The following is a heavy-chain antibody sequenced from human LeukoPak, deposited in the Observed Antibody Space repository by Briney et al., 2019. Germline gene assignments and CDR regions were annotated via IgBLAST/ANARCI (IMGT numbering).Heavy chain of an antibody. Sequence: SVKVSCKASGGTFSSYAISWVRQAPGQGLEWMGGIIPIFGTANYAQKFQGRVTITADESTSTAYMELSSLRSEDTAVYYCARGLYSSSWPFDYWGQGTLVTVSS. CDR3: ARGLYSSSWPFDY. J-gene: IGHJ4*02. CDR1: GGTFSSYA. CDR2: IIPIFGTA. V-gene: IGHV1-69*13. D-gene: IGHD6-13*01.